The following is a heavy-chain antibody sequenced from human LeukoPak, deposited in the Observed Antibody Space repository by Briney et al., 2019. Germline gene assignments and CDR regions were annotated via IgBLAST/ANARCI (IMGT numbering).Heavy chain of an antibody. CDR2: ISSSSSTI. D-gene: IGHD1-26*01. CDR3: ARGRVGAMYYFDY. J-gene: IGHJ4*02. V-gene: IGHV3-48*01. CDR1: GFTFSSYS. Sequence: GGSRRLSCAASGFTFSSYSMNWVRQAPGKGLEWVSYISSSSSTIYYADSVKGRFTISRDNAKNSLYLQMNSLRAEDTAVYYCARGRVGAMYYFDYWGQGTLVTVSS.